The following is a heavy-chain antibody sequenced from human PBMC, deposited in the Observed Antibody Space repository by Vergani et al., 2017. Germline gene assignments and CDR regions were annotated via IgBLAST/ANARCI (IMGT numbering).Heavy chain of an antibody. J-gene: IGHJ6*02. CDR3: ARDRATYYGMDV. D-gene: IGHD5-12*01. CDR2: ISYSGST. CDR1: GGSISSYY. Sequence: QVQLQESGPGLVKPSETLSLTCTVSGGSISSYYWSWIRQPPGKGLEWIGYISYSGSTNYNPSLKSRVTISVDTSKNQFSLKLSSVTAADTAVYHCARDRATYYGMDVGGQGTTVTVSS. V-gene: IGHV4-59*01.